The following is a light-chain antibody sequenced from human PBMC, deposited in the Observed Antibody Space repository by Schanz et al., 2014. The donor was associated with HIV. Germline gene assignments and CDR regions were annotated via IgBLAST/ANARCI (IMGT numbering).Light chain of an antibody. J-gene: IGLJ1*01. CDR2: GNR. Sequence: QSVLTQPPSVSGAPGQRVTISCIGSTSNIGAGYDVHWYQHLPGTVPKLLIYGNRNRPSGVPDRFSGSKSGTSASLAITGLQAEDEADYYCQSYDKSLRGPHVFGGGTKLTVL. CDR1: TSNIGAGYD. CDR3: QSYDKSLRGPHV. V-gene: IGLV1-40*01.